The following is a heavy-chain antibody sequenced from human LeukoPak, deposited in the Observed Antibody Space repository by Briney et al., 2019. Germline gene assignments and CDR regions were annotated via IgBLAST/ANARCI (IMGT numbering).Heavy chain of an antibody. CDR3: ARRGYSYKVDY. Sequence: KPSETLSLTCAVYGGSFSGYYWSWIRQPPGKGLEWIGEINHSGSTNYNPSLKSRVTISVDTSKNQFSLKLSSVTAADTAVYYCARRGYSYKVDYWGQGTLVTVSS. J-gene: IGHJ4*02. CDR2: INHSGST. CDR1: GGSFSGYY. D-gene: IGHD5-18*01. V-gene: IGHV4-34*01.